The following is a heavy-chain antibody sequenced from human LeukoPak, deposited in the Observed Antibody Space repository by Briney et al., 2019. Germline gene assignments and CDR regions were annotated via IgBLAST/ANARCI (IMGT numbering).Heavy chain of an antibody. D-gene: IGHD6-19*01. Sequence: PGGSLRPSYAASGFTFTSYWMSWVRQAPGKGLEWVANIKQDGNERYYVDSVKGRFTISRDNAKNSLYLQMNSLRADDTGVYYCAGSGWQVYFDYWGQGTLVTVSS. CDR3: AGSGWQVYFDY. CDR2: IKQDGNER. V-gene: IGHV3-7*01. CDR1: GFTFTSYW. J-gene: IGHJ4*02.